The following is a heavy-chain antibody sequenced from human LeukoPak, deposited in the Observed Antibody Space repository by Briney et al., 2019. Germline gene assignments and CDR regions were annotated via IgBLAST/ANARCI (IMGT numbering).Heavy chain of an antibody. D-gene: IGHD3-3*01. CDR1: GGTFSSYA. J-gene: IGHJ5*02. CDR3: ARDLEWGRGVIEGENWFDP. V-gene: IGHV1-69*13. CDR2: IIPIFGTA. Sequence: SVKVSCKASGGTFSSYAISWVRQAPGQGLEWMGGIIPIFGTANYAQKFQGRVTITVDESTSTAYMELSSLRSEDTAVYYCARDLEWGRGVIEGENWFDPWGQGTLVTVSS.